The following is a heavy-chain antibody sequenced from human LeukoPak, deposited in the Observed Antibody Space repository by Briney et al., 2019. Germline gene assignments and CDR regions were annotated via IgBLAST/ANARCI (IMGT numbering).Heavy chain of an antibody. CDR3: ARGPRRIINDRGTSQGNWFDP. CDR2: ISSSGSTI. J-gene: IGHJ5*02. CDR1: GFTFSDYY. V-gene: IGHV3-11*04. D-gene: IGHD1-14*01. Sequence: PGGSLRLSCAASGFTFSDYYMSWIRQAPGKGLEWVSYISSSGSTIHYADSVKGRFTISRDNAKNSLYLQMNSLRAEDTAVYYCARGPRRIINDRGTSQGNWFDPWGQGTLVTVSS.